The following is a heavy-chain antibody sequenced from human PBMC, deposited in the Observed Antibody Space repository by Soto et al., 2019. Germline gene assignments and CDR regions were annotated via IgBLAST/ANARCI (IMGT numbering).Heavy chain of an antibody. J-gene: IGHJ5*02. V-gene: IGHV3-7*01. CDR1: GFTFSDYW. Sequence: GGSLRLSCAAFGFTFSDYWMAWVRQAPGKGLEWVANIKYDGSEEYYVDSVKGRFTISRVNVKNLLILQMSSLRAEDSAVYYCARDRSGYGYNWFDPWGQGTLVTVSS. CDR3: ARDRSGYGYNWFDP. CDR2: IKYDGSEE. D-gene: IGHD5-12*01.